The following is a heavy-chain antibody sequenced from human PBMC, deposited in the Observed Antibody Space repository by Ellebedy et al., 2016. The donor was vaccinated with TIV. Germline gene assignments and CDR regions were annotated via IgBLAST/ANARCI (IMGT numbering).Heavy chain of an antibody. CDR1: GYTFTGYY. Sequence: AASVKVSCKASGYTFTGYYMHWVRQAPGQGLEWMGWINPNSGGTNYAQKFQGRVTMTRDTPISTAYMELSRLRSDDTAVYYCARTRGYSGYDSYGMDVWGQGTTVTVSS. V-gene: IGHV1-2*02. CDR2: INPNSGGT. D-gene: IGHD5-12*01. CDR3: ARTRGYSGYDSYGMDV. J-gene: IGHJ6*02.